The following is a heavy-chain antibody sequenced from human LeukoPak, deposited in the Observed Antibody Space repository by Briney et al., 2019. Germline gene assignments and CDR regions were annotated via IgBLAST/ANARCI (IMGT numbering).Heavy chain of an antibody. V-gene: IGHV3-15*01. Sequence: VSLRLSCVLSGLPFSDAWMSWVRQAPGKGLEWVGRIRNDRITDYAAPVQGRFSISRDNSKNTFYLQMNSLRTEDTGMYFCTWMATIFTVDYWGQGTLVTVSS. CDR1: GLPFSDAW. J-gene: IGHJ4*02. CDR2: IRNDRIT. CDR3: TWMATIFTVDY. D-gene: IGHD5-12*01.